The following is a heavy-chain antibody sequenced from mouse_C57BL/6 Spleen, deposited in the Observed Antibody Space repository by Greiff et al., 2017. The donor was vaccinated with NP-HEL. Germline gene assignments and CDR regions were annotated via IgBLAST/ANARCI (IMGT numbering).Heavy chain of an antibody. Sequence: QVQLQQSGAELVKPGASVKLSCKASGYTFTSYWMQWVKQRPGQGLEWIGEIDPSDSYTNYNQKFKGKATLTVDTSSSTAYMQLSSLTSEDSAVYYCARGWIDYGGFAYWGQGTLVTVSA. CDR3: ARGWIDYGGFAY. CDR1: GYTFTSYW. J-gene: IGHJ3*01. CDR2: IDPSDSYT. V-gene: IGHV1-50*01. D-gene: IGHD2-4*01.